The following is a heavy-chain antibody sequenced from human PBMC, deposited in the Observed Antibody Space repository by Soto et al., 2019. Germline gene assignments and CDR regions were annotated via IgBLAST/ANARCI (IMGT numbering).Heavy chain of an antibody. CDR3: AKADGEQWLIPHLDN. J-gene: IGHJ4*02. V-gene: IGHV3-23*01. CDR1: GFNFKKFA. Sequence: HLGGSLRLSCEASGFNFKKFAMGWVRQAPGEGLEWVAGISCCGGSTSYADSVKGRFSLARDDSKSTLSLHLNSLRFEDTARYFCAKADGEQWLIPHLDNWGQGTLVTVSS. CDR2: ISCCGGST. D-gene: IGHD6-19*01.